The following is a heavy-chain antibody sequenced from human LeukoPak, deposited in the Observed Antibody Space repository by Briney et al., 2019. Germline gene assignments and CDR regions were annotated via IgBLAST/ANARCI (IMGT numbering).Heavy chain of an antibody. CDR1: SGSINNHY. D-gene: IGHD5-18*01. V-gene: IGHV4-59*11. CDR2: IYNSWNT. CDR3: ARDQIGYGLDY. Sequence: PSETLSLTCIVSSGSINNHYWSWIRQPPGKGLEWIGYIYNSWNTNYNPSLQSRVTISMDASRKQFSLNLTFVTAADTAVYYCARDQIGYGLDYWGQGTLVTVSS. J-gene: IGHJ4*02.